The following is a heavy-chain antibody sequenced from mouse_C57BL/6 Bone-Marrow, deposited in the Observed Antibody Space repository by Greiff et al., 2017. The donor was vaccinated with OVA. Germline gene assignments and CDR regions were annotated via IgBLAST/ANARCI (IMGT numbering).Heavy chain of an antibody. CDR3: ARDEPYYYCSSYGDY. Sequence: VQLQQSGPVLVKPGASVKMSCKASGYTFTDYYMNWVKQSHGKSLEWIGVINPYNGGTSYNQKFKGKATLTVDKSSSTAYMELNSLTSEDSAVYYCARDEPYYYCSSYGDYWGQGTTLTVSS. D-gene: IGHD1-1*01. J-gene: IGHJ2*01. CDR1: GYTFTDYY. V-gene: IGHV1-19*01. CDR2: INPYNGGT.